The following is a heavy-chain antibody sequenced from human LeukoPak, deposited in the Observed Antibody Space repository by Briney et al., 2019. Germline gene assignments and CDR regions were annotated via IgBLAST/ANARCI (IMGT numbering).Heavy chain of an antibody. V-gene: IGHV4-39*07. CDR2: IYTSGST. CDR3: ARDLWPGSLNDAFDI. CDR1: GGSISSSSYY. Sequence: PSETLSLTCTVSGGSISSSSYYWGWIRQPPGKGLEWIGRIYTSGSTNYNPSLKSRVTMSVDTSKNQFSLKLSSVTAADTAVYYCARDLWPGSLNDAFDIWGQGTMVTVSS. J-gene: IGHJ3*02. D-gene: IGHD2-21*01.